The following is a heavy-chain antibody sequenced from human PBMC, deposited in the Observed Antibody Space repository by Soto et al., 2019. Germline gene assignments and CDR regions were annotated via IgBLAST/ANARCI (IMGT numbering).Heavy chain of an antibody. CDR3: ARRTLKLHDAFDI. Sequence: QLQLQESGPGLVKPSETLSLTCTVSGGSISSSSYYWGWIRQPPGKGLEWIGSIYYSGSTYYNPYLKSRVXXSXDXXKNQFSLKLSSVTAADTAVYYGARRTLKLHDAFDIWGQGTMVTVSS. V-gene: IGHV4-39*01. J-gene: IGHJ3*02. CDR1: GGSISSSSYY. D-gene: IGHD2-15*01. CDR2: IYYSGST.